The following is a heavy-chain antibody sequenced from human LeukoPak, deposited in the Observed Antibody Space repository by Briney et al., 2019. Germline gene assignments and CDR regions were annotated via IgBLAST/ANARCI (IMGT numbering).Heavy chain of an antibody. CDR3: ARAYDSSGLDWFDP. D-gene: IGHD3-22*01. CDR2: IYPRDSDT. V-gene: IGHV5-51*01. J-gene: IGHJ5*02. CDR1: GHSFTTTW. Sequence: GESLKISCKYSGHSFTTTWIGWVRQMPGKGLAWMGIIYPRDSDTRYSVSFQGQVTISVDKSISTAYLQWSSLKASDTAMYYCARAYDSSGLDWFDPWGQGTLVTVSS.